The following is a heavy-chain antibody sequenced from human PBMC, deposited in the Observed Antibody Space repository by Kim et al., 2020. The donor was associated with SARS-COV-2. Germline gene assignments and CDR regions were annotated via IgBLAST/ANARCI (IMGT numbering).Heavy chain of an antibody. Sequence: ASVKVSCKASGYTFTGYYMHWVRQAPGQGLEWMGWINPNSGGTNYAQKFQGRVTMTRDTSISTAYMELSRLRSDDTAVYYCAKSRITMIVVGRQHRTNDAFDIWGQGTMVTVSS. D-gene: IGHD3-22*01. CDR3: AKSRITMIVVGRQHRTNDAFDI. CDR2: INPNSGGT. CDR1: GYTFTGYY. J-gene: IGHJ3*02. V-gene: IGHV1-2*02.